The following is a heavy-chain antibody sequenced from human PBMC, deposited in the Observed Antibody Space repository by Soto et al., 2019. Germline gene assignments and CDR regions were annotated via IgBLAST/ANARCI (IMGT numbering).Heavy chain of an antibody. Sequence: GGSLRLSCAASGFTFSSYAMHWVRQAPGKGLEWVAVISYDGSNKYYADSVKGRFTISRDNSKNTLYLQMNSLRAEDTAVYYCARGKYGMDVWGQGTTVTVSS. CDR2: ISYDGSNK. CDR3: ARGKYGMDV. J-gene: IGHJ6*02. CDR1: GFTFSSYA. V-gene: IGHV3-30-3*01.